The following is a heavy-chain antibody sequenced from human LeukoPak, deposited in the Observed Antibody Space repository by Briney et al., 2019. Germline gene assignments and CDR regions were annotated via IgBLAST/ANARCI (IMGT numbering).Heavy chain of an antibody. CDR3: AKGPTTMVGDY. CDR2: ISYDGSNK. J-gene: IGHJ4*02. D-gene: IGHD3-10*01. V-gene: IGHV3-30*18. Sequence: GRSLRLSCAASGFTFSSYGMHWVRQAPGKGLEWVAVISYDGSNKYYAGSVKGRFTISRDNSKNTLYLQMNSLRAEDTAVYYCAKGPTTMVGDYWGQGTLVTVSS. CDR1: GFTFSSYG.